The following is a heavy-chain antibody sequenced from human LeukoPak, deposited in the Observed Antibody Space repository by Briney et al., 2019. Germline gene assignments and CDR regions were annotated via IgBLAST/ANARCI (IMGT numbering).Heavy chain of an antibody. CDR2: IWYDGGNK. V-gene: IGHV3-33*01. J-gene: IGHJ4*02. CDR1: GFTFSSQG. D-gene: IGHD3-22*01. CDR3: ARGYDTSGYYHDY. Sequence: GGSLRLSCAASGFTFSSQGMHWVRRAPGKGLEWVALIWYDGGNKYYADSVKGRFTISRDNSKNTLYLQMNSLRAEDTAVYYCARGYDTSGYYHDYWGQGTLVTVSS.